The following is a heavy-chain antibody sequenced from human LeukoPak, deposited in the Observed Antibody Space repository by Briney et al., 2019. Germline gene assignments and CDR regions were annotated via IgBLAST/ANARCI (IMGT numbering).Heavy chain of an antibody. Sequence: GGSLRLSCAASGFNVSFNYMSWVRQAPGKGLEWVSAISAGGSTYYADSVKGRFTISRDNSKNTLYLQMNSLRAEDTAVYYCARDIAVAGTILDYWGQGTLVTVSS. J-gene: IGHJ4*02. CDR3: ARDIAVAGTILDY. V-gene: IGHV3-66*01. CDR2: ISAGGST. CDR1: GFNVSFNY. D-gene: IGHD6-19*01.